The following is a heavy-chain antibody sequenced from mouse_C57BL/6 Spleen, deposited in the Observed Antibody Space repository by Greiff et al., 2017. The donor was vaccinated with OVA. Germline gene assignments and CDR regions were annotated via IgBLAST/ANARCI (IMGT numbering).Heavy chain of an antibody. CDR3: ARGRVDYGAFDV. V-gene: IGHV1-19*01. CDR1: GYTFTDYY. D-gene: IGHD2-4*01. J-gene: IGHJ1*03. CDR2: INPYNGGT. Sequence: VQLKESGPVLVKPGASVKMSCKASGYTFTDYYMNWVKQSHGKSLEWIGVINPYNGGTSYNQKFKGKATLTVDKSSSTAYMELNSLTSEDSAVYYCARGRVDYGAFDVWGTGTTVTVSS.